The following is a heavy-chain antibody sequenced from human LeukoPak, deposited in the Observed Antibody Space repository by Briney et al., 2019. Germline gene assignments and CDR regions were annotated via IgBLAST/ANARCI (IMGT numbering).Heavy chain of an antibody. Sequence: RHGESLKISCKGSGYRFTSFWIGWVRQMPGKGLEWMGIIYPGDSDTRYSPPFQGQVTISADKSISTAYLQWSSLKASDTAMYYCARLDCSGGSCHLGYWGQGTLVTVSS. CDR3: ARLDCSGGSCHLGY. J-gene: IGHJ4*02. V-gene: IGHV5-51*01. CDR1: GYRFTSFW. CDR2: IYPGDSDT. D-gene: IGHD2-15*01.